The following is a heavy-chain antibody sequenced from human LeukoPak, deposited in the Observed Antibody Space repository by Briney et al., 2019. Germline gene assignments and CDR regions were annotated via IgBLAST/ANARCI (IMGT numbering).Heavy chain of an antibody. Sequence: GRSLRLSCAASGFTPSSYAMHWVRQAPGKGLEWVAVISYDGSNKYYADSVKGRFTISRDNSKNTLYLQMNSLRAEDTAVYYCAREPYVVAEDYYYMDVWGKGTTVTVSS. CDR2: ISYDGSNK. CDR3: AREPYVVAEDYYYMDV. V-gene: IGHV3-30-3*01. D-gene: IGHD2-21*01. CDR1: GFTPSSYA. J-gene: IGHJ6*03.